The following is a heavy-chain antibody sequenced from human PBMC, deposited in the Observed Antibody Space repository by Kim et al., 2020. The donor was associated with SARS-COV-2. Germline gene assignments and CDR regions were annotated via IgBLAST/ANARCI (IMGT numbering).Heavy chain of an antibody. CDR1: GFTFSVNG. CDR3: TRDVWGAERDRTLDV. J-gene: IGHJ6*02. CDR2: IWSNGNTI. V-gene: IGHV3-33*01. Sequence: GGSLRLSCAASGFTFSVNGIHWVRQAPGKGLEWVSVIWSNGNTIDYLDSVKGRFTISRDNTNNIAHLQMDSLRVEDTAVYYCTRDVWGAERDRTLDVWGQGTTVTVS. D-gene: IGHD3-16*01.